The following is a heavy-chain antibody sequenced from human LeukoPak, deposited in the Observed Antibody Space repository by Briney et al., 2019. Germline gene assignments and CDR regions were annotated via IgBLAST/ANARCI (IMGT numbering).Heavy chain of an antibody. CDR3: ARANDIVVANWFDP. CDR2: INPNSGGT. V-gene: IGHV1-2*02. D-gene: IGHD2-15*01. Sequence: ASVKVSCKASGYTFTAYYMHWVRQAPGQGLEWMGWINPNSGGTNYAQKFQGRVTMTRDTSISTAYMELSRLRSDDTAVYYCARANDIVVANWFDPWGQGTLVTVSS. CDR1: GYTFTAYY. J-gene: IGHJ5*02.